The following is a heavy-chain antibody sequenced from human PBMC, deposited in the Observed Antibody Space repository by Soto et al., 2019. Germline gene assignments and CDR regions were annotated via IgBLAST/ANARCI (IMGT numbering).Heavy chain of an antibody. CDR1: GYTFTSYY. CDR3: ARGTDRYWYFDL. CDR2: INPSGGST. Sequence: QVQLVQSGAEVKKPGASVKVSCKASGYTFTSYYMHWVRQAPGQGLEWMGIINPSGGSTSYAQKFQGRXXMXRXXSTSTVYMELSSLRSEDTAVYYCARGTDRYWYFDLWGRGTLVTVSS. J-gene: IGHJ2*01. V-gene: IGHV1-46*01.